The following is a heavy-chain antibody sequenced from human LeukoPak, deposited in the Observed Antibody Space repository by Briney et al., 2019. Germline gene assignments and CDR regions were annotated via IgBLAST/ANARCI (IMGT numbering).Heavy chain of an antibody. V-gene: IGHV3-7*01. J-gene: IGHJ6*03. Sequence: GGSLRPSCAASGFTFSSYWMSWVRQAPGKGLEWVANIKQDGSEKYYVDSVKGRFTISRDNAKNSLYLQMNSLRAEDTAVYYCARSPRYYYYYMDVWGKGTTVTVSS. CDR2: IKQDGSEK. CDR1: GFTFSSYW. CDR3: ARSPRYYYYYMDV.